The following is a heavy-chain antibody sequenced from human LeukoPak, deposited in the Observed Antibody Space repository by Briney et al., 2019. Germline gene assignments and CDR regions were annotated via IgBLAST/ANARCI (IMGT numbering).Heavy chain of an antibody. Sequence: GRSLRLSCAASGFTFSSYGMHWVRQAPGKGLEWVAVIWYDGSNKYYADSVKGRFTISRDNSKNTLYLQMNSLRAEDTAVYYCAXXXXXYCGGDCYSGFDYWGQGTLVTVSS. J-gene: IGHJ4*02. V-gene: IGHV3-33*01. CDR2: IWYDGSNK. D-gene: IGHD2-21*02. CDR1: GFTFSSYG. CDR3: AXXXXXYCGGDCYSGFDY.